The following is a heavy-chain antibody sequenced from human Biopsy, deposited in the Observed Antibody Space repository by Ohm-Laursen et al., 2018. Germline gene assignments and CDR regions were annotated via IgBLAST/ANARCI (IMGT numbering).Heavy chain of an antibody. CDR1: GESMGTYY. V-gene: IGHV4-59*07. D-gene: IGHD3-16*01. CDR2: IYYSGTT. CDR3: TRAGGGKIYGL. J-gene: IGHJ4*02. Sequence: SDTLSLTCTVSGESMGTYYWTWIRQPPGKGLEWIASIYYSGTTNKNPSLKSRVTISVDTSKRQFYLELSSVTAADTALYYCTRAGGGKIYGLWGQGTLVTVSS.